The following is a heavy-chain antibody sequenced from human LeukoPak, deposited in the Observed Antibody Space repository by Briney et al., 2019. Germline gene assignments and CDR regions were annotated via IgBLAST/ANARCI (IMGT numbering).Heavy chain of an antibody. V-gene: IGHV1-2*02. CDR3: AREIRSTINRYDI. D-gene: IGHD1-14*01. CDR1: GYTFTDYY. Sequence: GASVKVSCKASGYTFTDYYIHWLRQAPGQGLEWMGWINSNSGGTQYAQKFQGRVTVTRDVSITTAYMELTGMTSDDTAVYYCAREIRSTINRYDIWGQGTVVIVS. J-gene: IGHJ3*02. CDR2: INSNSGGT.